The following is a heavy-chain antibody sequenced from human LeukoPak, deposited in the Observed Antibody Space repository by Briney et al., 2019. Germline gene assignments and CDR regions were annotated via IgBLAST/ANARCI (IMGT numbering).Heavy chain of an antibody. Sequence: PGGSLRLSCEASEVTFRTYWMTWVRQAPGKGLEWVANIKEDGSERHYVDSVKGRFTISRDNAKNSLYLQMNSLRAEDTGVYYCEWSTSPNWGQGTLVTVSS. V-gene: IGHV3-7*01. D-gene: IGHD2-8*01. CDR1: EVTFRTYW. J-gene: IGHJ4*02. CDR3: EWSTSPN. CDR2: IKEDGSER.